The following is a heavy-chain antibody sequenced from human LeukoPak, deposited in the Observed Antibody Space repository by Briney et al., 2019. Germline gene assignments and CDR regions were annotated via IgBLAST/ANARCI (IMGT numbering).Heavy chain of an antibody. CDR3: ARDPDYGGNSRSFRFDP. Sequence: GGSLRLSCAASGFTFSSYAMHWVRQAPGKGLEWVAVISYDGSNKYYADSVKGRFTISRDNSKNTLYLQMNSLRAEDTAVYYCARDPDYGGNSRSFRFDPWGQGTLVTVSS. D-gene: IGHD4-23*01. CDR1: GFTFSSYA. J-gene: IGHJ5*02. CDR2: ISYDGSNK. V-gene: IGHV3-30*04.